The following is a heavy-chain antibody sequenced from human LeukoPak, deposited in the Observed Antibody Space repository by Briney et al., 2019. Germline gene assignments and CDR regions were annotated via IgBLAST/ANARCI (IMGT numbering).Heavy chain of an antibody. CDR2: IYTSGST. D-gene: IGHD6-13*01. Sequence: PSETLSLTCTVSGGSISSGSHYWSWIRQPAGKGLEWIGRIYTSGSTYYNPSLKGRVTISVDTSKNEFSLKLRSVTAADTAVYYCARVTGYRIEDYFDYWGQGTLVTVSS. CDR1: GGSISSGSHY. J-gene: IGHJ4*02. CDR3: ARVTGYRIEDYFDY. V-gene: IGHV4-61*02.